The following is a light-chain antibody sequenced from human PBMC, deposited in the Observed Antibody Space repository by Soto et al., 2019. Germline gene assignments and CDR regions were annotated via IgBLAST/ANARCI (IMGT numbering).Light chain of an antibody. CDR3: CSLTTSHTYV. V-gene: IGLV2-14*03. CDR2: HVT. CDR1: SSDIGHYDY. Sequence: QSALTQPASVSGSPGQSITISCSGTSSDIGHYDYVSWYQQHPGKAPKLMIYHVTYRPSGVSNRYSGSKSGNSASLTISGLQADDEADYYCCSLTTSHTYVFGSGTQLTVL. J-gene: IGLJ1*01.